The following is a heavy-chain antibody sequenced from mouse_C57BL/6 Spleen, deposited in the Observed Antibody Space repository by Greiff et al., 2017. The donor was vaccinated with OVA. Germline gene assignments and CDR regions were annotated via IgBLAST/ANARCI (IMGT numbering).Heavy chain of an antibody. Sequence: VKLVESGAELVRPGSSVKLSCKASGYTFTSYWMDWVKQRPGQGLEWIGNIYPSDSETHYNQKFKDKATLTVDKSSSTAYMQLSSLTSEDSAVYYCARRAAQATWFAYWGQGTLVTVSA. CDR2: IYPSDSET. CDR3: ARRAAQATWFAY. J-gene: IGHJ3*01. V-gene: IGHV1-61*01. CDR1: GYTFTSYW. D-gene: IGHD3-2*02.